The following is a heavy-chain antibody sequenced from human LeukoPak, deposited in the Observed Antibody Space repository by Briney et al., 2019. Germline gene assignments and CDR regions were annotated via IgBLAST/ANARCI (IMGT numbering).Heavy chain of an antibody. D-gene: IGHD2-2*01. Sequence: GGSLRLSCAASGFTFSSYAMHWVRQAPGKGLEWVAVISYDGSNKYYADSVKGRFTISRDNSKNTLYLQINSLRAEDTAEYYCARELVVPAAYGGSSCFGYWGQGTLVTVSS. CDR2: ISYDGSNK. CDR3: ARELVVPAAYGGSSCFGY. CDR1: GFTFSSYA. V-gene: IGHV3-30*01. J-gene: IGHJ4*02.